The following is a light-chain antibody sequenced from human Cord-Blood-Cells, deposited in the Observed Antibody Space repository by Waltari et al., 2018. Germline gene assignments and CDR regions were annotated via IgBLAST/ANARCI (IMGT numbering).Light chain of an antibody. V-gene: IGKV1-9*01. J-gene: IGKJ4*01. CDR3: QQLNSYPLT. CDR1: QGISSY. Sequence: DIQLTQSPSFLSASVGDRVTITCRASQGISSYLTWYQQKPVKAPKLLIYAASTLQSGVPSRVSGSGSGTEFTLTISSLQPEDFATYYCQQLNSYPLTFGGGTKVEIK. CDR2: AAS.